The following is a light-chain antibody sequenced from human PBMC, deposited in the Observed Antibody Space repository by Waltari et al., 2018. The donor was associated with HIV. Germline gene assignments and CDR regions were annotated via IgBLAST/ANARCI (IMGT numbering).Light chain of an antibody. V-gene: IGLV1-44*01. Sequence: QSVLTQPPSASGTPGQRVTISCSGSSSKIGSNTVNWYQQLPGTAPKLLIYRNNQRPSGVPCRFSGSKSGTSASLAISGLQSEDEADYYCAAWHDSLNGSWVFGGGTKLTVL. CDR1: SSKIGSNT. CDR3: AAWHDSLNGSWV. J-gene: IGLJ3*02. CDR2: RNN.